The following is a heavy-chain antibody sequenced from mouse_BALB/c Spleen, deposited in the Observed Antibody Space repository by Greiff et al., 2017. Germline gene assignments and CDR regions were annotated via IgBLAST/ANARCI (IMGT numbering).Heavy chain of an antibody. CDR1: GFSLTSYG. CDR3: ARGNYGNYPYAMDY. V-gene: IGHV2-9*02. J-gene: IGHJ4*01. CDR2: IWAGGST. Sequence: VQVVESGPGLVQPSQSLSITCTVSGFSLTSYGVHWVRQPPGKGLEWLGVIWAGGSTNYNSALMSRLSISKDNSKSQVFLKMNSLQTDDTAMYYCARGNYGNYPYAMDYWGQGTSVTVSS. D-gene: IGHD2-1*01.